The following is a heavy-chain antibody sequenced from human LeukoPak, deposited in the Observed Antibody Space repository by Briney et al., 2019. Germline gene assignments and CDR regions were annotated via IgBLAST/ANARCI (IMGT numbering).Heavy chain of an antibody. CDR2: ITPNNGNI. CDR1: GYTFTTYG. V-gene: IGHV1-18*01. CDR3: ARSQSLGELSLLSSTFDY. Sequence: ASVKVSCKASGYTFTTYGITWVRQAPGQGLEWMGWITPNNGNINYAQKFQGRFTMTTDTSTTTAYMELSSLRSEDTAVYYCARSQSLGELSLLSSTFDYWGQGTLVTVSS. D-gene: IGHD3-16*02. J-gene: IGHJ4*02.